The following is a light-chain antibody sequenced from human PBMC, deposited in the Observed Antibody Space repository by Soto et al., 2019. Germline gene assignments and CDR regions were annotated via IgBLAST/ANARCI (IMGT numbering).Light chain of an antibody. CDR2: YMS. V-gene: IGKV3D-15*01. Sequence: EIVLTQSPGTLSLSPGERATLSCRAVQSVSSSYLAWYQHKPGQAPRLLIYYMSKRATGIPARFSGSGSGTEFTLTISSLQSEDFAVYYCQQYNQWPPWTFGQGTKVDIK. J-gene: IGKJ1*01. CDR3: QQYNQWPPWT. CDR1: QSVSSSY.